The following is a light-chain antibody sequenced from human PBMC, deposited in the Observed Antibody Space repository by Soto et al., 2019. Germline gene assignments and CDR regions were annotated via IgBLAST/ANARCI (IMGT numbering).Light chain of an antibody. CDR2: DVS. Sequence: QSALTQPASVSGSPGQSITISCTGTSSDVGGYNYVSWYQQHPGKAPKLMIYDVSNRLSGVSNRFSGSKSGNTASLTISGLQAEDEADYYCSSYTSSSTNWVFGGGTKVTVL. J-gene: IGLJ3*02. CDR1: SSDVGGYNY. CDR3: SSYTSSSTNWV. V-gene: IGLV2-14*01.